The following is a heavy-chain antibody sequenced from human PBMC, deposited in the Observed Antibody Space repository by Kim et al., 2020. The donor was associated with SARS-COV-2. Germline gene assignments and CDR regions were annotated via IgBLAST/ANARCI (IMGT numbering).Heavy chain of an antibody. D-gene: IGHD6-19*01. CDR3: ARDRQWLVHHFDY. V-gene: IGHV3-21*01. Sequence: YADSVKGRFTISRDNAKNSLYLQMNSLRAEDTAVYYWARDRQWLVHHFDYWGQGTLVTVSS. J-gene: IGHJ4*02.